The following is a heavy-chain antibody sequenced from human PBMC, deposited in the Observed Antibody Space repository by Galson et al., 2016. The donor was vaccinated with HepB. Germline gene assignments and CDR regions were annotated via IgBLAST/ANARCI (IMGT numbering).Heavy chain of an antibody. CDR3: ASWSYGMDV. Sequence: SLRLSCAASGFTFNNYGMTWVRQAPGKGLGVVSSISRSGDSTDYADSVKGRFIISRDNAKNSLYLQMNSIIAEDTAVYYCASWSYGMDVWGQGTTVTVSS. V-gene: IGHV3-23*01. CDR2: ISRSGDST. CDR1: GFTFNNYG. J-gene: IGHJ6*02.